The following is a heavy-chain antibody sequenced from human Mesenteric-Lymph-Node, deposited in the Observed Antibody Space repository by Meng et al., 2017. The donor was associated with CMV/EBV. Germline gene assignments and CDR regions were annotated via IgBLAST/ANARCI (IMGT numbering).Heavy chain of an antibody. CDR3: ASGEIEYSSSSYGMDV. V-gene: IGHV3-30-3*01. CDR2: ISYDGNNK. Sequence: GESLKISCAASGFTFSSYAMHWVRQAPGKGLEWVAVISYDGNNKYYADSVKGRFTISRDNSKNTLYLQMNSLRAEDTAVYYCASGEIEYSSSSYGMDVWGQGTTVTVSS. J-gene: IGHJ6*02. CDR1: GFTFSSYA. D-gene: IGHD6-6*01.